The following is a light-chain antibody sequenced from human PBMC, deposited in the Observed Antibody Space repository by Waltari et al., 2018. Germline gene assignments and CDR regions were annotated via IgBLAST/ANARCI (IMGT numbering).Light chain of an antibody. CDR3: SSYTSSSTWV. Sequence: QSALTQPASVSGSPGQSIPISCTATSSDVGDYNYVSWYQQHPGKAPKLMIYYVSNRFSGSKSGNMASLTISGLQAEDEADYYCSSYTSSSTWVFGGGTKLTVL. CDR2: YV. CDR1: SSDVGDYNY. V-gene: IGLV2-14*01. J-gene: IGLJ3*02.